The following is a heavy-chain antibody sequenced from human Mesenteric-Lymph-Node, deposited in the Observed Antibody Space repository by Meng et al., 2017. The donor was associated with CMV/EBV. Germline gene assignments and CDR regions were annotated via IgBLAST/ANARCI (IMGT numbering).Heavy chain of an antibody. V-gene: IGHV3-7*01. Sequence: LSLTCAASGFTFSTYWMRWVRQAPGMGLEWVANIKQDGSEKYYVDAVKGRFTISRDNAKNSLQLKMSSLRADNTAVYYCARDGYINNPGWFDPWGQGTLVTVSS. D-gene: IGHD5-24*01. CDR1: GFTFSTYW. J-gene: IGHJ5*02. CDR3: ARDGYINNPGWFDP. CDR2: IKQDGSEK.